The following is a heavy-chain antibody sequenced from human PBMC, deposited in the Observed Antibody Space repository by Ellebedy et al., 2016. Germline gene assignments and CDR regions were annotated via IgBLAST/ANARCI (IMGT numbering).Heavy chain of an antibody. CDR1: GFTFSSYA. V-gene: IGHV3-23*01. D-gene: IGHD2-15*01. Sequence: GESLKISCAASGFTFSSYAMSWVRQAPGKGLEWVSAISGSGGSTYFADSVKGRFTISRDNSKNTLYLQMNSLRAEDTAVYYCAKGCKDYYFDYWGQGTLVTVSS. CDR2: ISGSGGST. J-gene: IGHJ4*02. CDR3: AKGCKDYYFDY.